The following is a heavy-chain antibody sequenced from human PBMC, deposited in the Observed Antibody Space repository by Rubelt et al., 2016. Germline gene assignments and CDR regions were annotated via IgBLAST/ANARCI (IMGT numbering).Heavy chain of an antibody. J-gene: IGHJ5*02. CDR2: IYWDDDK. D-gene: IGHD6-13*01. Sequence: QITLKESSPTLVKPTQTLTLTCTFSGYSLSTSGVGVGWIRQPPGKALEWLALIYWDDDKRYRPSLKSRLTITKGTSKNQVVLTMTNMDPVETATDCGAHLDSPGKAGPTWGQGTPVTGSS. V-gene: IGHV2-5*02. CDR3: AHLDSPGKAGPT. CDR1: GYSLSTSGVG.